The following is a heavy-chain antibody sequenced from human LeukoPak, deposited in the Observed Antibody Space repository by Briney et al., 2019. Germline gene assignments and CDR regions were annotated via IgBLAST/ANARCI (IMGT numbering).Heavy chain of an antibody. CDR3: AKDGARYLLTYYFEY. D-gene: IGHD3-9*01. J-gene: IGHJ4*02. V-gene: IGHV3-23*01. Sequence: GGSLRLSCAASGVTFSSYAMSWVRQAPGKGLEWVSAISGSGGSTYYADSVKGRFTISRDNSKNTLNLQMNSLRDEDTAVYYCAKDGARYLLTYYFEYWGQGTLVTVSS. CDR1: GVTFSSYA. CDR2: ISGSGGST.